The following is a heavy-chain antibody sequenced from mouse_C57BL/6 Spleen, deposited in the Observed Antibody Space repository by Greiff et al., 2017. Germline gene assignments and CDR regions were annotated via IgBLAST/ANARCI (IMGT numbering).Heavy chain of an antibody. CDR1: GYTFTDHT. Sequence: QVQLQQSDAELVKPGASVKISCKVSGYTFTDHTIHWLKQRPEQGLEWIGYIYPRDGSTKYNEKFKGKATLTADKSSSTAYMQLNSLTSEDSAVYFCARCPDGNYPYYAMDYWGQGTSVTVSS. J-gene: IGHJ4*01. D-gene: IGHD2-1*01. CDR2: IYPRDGST. V-gene: IGHV1-78*01. CDR3: ARCPDGNYPYYAMDY.